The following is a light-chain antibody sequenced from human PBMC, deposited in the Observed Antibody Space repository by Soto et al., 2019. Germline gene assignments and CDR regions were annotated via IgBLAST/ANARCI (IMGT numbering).Light chain of an antibody. V-gene: IGKV1-27*01. Sequence: DIQMTQSPSSLSASIGDRVTITCRASQGISNYLAWYQQKPGKGPNLLIYAASTLQSGVPSRFSGSGSGTDFTLTITSLQPEDVATYYCQKYDSAPRTFVPGTKVDVK. CDR3: QKYDSAPRT. CDR2: AAS. J-gene: IGKJ3*01. CDR1: QGISNY.